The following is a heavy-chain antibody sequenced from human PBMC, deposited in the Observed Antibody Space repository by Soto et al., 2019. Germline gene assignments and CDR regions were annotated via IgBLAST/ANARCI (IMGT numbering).Heavy chain of an antibody. CDR3: AKDAGRYYDFRSGAYYYGVDV. CDR1: GFTFSNYA. D-gene: IGHD3-3*01. CDR2: VSGSGDDT. Sequence: EVQLLESGGGLVRPGGSLRLSCAASGFTFSNYAMNWVRQAPGKGLEWVSVVSGSGDDTYYAASVKGRLTISRDNAKNTLYLQIYSLTADDTAEYYCAKDAGRYYDFRSGAYYYGVDVWGQGTTVTVSS. J-gene: IGHJ6*02. V-gene: IGHV3-23*01.